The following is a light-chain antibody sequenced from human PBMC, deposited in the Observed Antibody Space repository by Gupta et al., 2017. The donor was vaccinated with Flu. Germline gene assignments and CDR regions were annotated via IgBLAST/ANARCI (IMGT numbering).Light chain of an antibody. Sequence: EIVVTHSRATLSVSPGERATLSCRASQRVGSMLAWYQQKPGQAPRLLIYGASTRATGIPARLSGSGSGTEFTLTISSLQSEDFGVYYCQQYNNWPLTFGGGTKVEIK. V-gene: IGKV3-15*01. J-gene: IGKJ4*01. CDR3: QQYNNWPLT. CDR1: QRVGSM. CDR2: GAS.